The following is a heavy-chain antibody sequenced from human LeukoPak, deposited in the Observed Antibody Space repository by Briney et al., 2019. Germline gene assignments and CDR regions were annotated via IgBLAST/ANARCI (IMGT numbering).Heavy chain of an antibody. V-gene: IGHV1-2*02. CDR1: GHTFTGYY. CDR2: INPNSGGT. CDR3: ARAYDASSGWYGY. Sequence: ASVKVSCKASGHTFTGYYIHWVRQAPGQGLEWMGWINPNSGGTNYAQKFQGRVTMTRDTSISTAYMELSRLRSDDTAVYYCARAYDASSGWYGYWGQGTLVTVSS. D-gene: IGHD6-19*01. J-gene: IGHJ4*02.